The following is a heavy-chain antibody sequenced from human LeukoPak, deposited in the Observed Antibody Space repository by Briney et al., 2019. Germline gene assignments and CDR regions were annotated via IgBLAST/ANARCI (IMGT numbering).Heavy chain of an antibody. V-gene: IGHV5-51*01. CDR2: IYPGDSDT. Sequence: PGESLKISCKASGYRFTNDWIGWVRQMPGKGLEWMGIIYPGDSDTRYSPSFQGQVTISTDKSISTAYLQWSSLKASDTAMYYCARGPDAFDIWGQGTMVTVSS. CDR1: GYRFTNDW. CDR3: ARGPDAFDI. J-gene: IGHJ3*02.